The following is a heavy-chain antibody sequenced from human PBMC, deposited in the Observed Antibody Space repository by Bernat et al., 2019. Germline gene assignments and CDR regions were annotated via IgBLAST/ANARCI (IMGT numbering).Heavy chain of an antibody. CDR3: ARVISRADYSSSSAYYYYYGMDV. Sequence: QVQLVQSGAEVKKPGSSVKVSCKASGGTFSSYAISWVRQAPGQGLEWMGRIIPILGIANYAQKFQGRVTITADKSTSTAYMELSSLRSEDTAVYYCARVISRADYSSSSAYYYYYGMDVWGKGTTVTVSS. V-gene: IGHV1-69*04. CDR1: GGTFSSYA. D-gene: IGHD6-6*01. J-gene: IGHJ6*04. CDR2: IIPILGIA.